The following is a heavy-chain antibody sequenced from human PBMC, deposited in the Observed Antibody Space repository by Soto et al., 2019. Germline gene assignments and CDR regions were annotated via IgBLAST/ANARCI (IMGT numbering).Heavy chain of an antibody. CDR2: ISYDGDNE. D-gene: IGHD2-2*01. V-gene: IGHV3-30*18. CDR1: GFTFSNYG. J-gene: IGHJ4*02. Sequence: QVQLVESGGGVVQPGRSLRLSCAASGFTFSNYGMHWVRQAPGKGLEWVAIISYDGDNEYYADSVRGRFTISRDNSKNTLYLQTSSLRHEDTAVYYCAKDWGPVYCNSPGCSAKHFDYWGQGTLVTVSS. CDR3: AKDWGPVYCNSPGCSAKHFDY.